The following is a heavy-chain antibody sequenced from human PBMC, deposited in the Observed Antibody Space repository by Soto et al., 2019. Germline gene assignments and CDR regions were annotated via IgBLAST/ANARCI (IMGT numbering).Heavy chain of an antibody. V-gene: IGHV3-33*01. CDR1: GFTFSSYG. Sequence: QVQLVESGGGVVQPGRSLRLSCAASGFTFSSYGMHWVRQAPGKGLEWVAVIWYDGSNKYYADSVKGRFTISRDNSKNPLYLQTNRLRAEDTAVYYCAREEGWFGEFTANYYDGMDVWGQGTTVTVSS. J-gene: IGHJ6*02. D-gene: IGHD3-10*01. CDR3: AREEGWFGEFTANYYDGMDV. CDR2: IWYDGSNK.